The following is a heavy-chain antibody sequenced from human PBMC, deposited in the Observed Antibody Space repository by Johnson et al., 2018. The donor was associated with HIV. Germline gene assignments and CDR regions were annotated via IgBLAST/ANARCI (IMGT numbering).Heavy chain of an antibody. V-gene: IGHV3-30*04. D-gene: IGHD1-26*01. CDR2: ISNDGSNK. CDR3: AKSYYEEERPMGVDAFDI. Sequence: QMQLVESGGGVVQPGRSLRLSCAASGFTFSSHAMHWVRQAPGKGLEWVTFISNDGSNKYYADSVRGRFTISRDNSKNTLYLQMNSLRAEDTAVYYCAKSYYEEERPMGVDAFDIWGQGTMVTVSS. J-gene: IGHJ3*02. CDR1: GFTFSSHA.